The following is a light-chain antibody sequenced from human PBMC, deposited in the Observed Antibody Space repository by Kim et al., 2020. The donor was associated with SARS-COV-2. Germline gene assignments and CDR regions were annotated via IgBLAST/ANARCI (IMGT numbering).Light chain of an antibody. CDR1: VLAKKY. J-gene: IGLJ3*02. V-gene: IGLV3-27*01. Sequence: SVSPGQTARSTCSGDVLAKKYARWFQQKPGQAPVLVIYKDSERPSGIPERFSGSSSGTTVTLTISGAQVEDEADYYCYSAADNNRVFGGGTKLTVL. CDR3: YSAADNNRV. CDR2: KDS.